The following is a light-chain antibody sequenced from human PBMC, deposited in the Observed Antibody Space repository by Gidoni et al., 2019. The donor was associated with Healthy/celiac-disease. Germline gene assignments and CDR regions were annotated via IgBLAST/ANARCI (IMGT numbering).Light chain of an antibody. Sequence: LSASVGDRVTITCRASQSISSYLNWYQQKPGKAPKLLIYAASSLQSGVPSRFSGSGSGTDFTLTISSLQPEDFATYYCQQSYSTPRYSFGQGTKLEIK. CDR1: QSISSY. J-gene: IGKJ2*03. CDR3: QQSYSTPRYS. V-gene: IGKV1-39*01. CDR2: AAS.